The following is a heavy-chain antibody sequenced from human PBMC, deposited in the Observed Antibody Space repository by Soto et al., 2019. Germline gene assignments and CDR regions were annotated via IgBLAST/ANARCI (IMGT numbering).Heavy chain of an antibody. CDR3: ASRDPGTSVDY. D-gene: IGHD1-7*01. CDR2: IYRTGST. V-gene: IGHV4-4*02. CDR1: GGSVTSNKW. Sequence: XGTLSLTFAVSGGSVTSNKWWTWFRQPPGQGLEWIGEIYRTGSTNYNPSLKSRVTISLDKSENQFSLKVTSLTAADTAVYYCASRDPGTSVDYWGHGTLVTAPQ. J-gene: IGHJ4*01.